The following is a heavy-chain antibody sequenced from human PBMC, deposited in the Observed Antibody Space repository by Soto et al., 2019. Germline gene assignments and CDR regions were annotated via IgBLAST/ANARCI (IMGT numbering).Heavy chain of an antibody. Sequence: PGGSLRLSCAASGFTFSSYGMHWVRQAPGKGLEWVADFWADGRSNYHADSVKGRFTISRDNSKNTVFLQMNSLRAEDTAVYYCARDLSFGSLDFDYWGRGTLVTVSS. CDR1: GFTFSSYG. D-gene: IGHD3-16*01. J-gene: IGHJ4*02. CDR3: ARDLSFGSLDFDY. V-gene: IGHV3-33*01. CDR2: FWADGRSN.